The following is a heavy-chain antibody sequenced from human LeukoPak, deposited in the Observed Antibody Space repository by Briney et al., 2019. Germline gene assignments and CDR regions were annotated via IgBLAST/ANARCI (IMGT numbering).Heavy chain of an antibody. CDR2: ISGGGGTT. CDR1: GFTFSSYA. CDR3: ARRGMTTVDF. Sequence: GGSLRLSCAASGFTFSSYAMNWVRQAPGKGLEWVSAISGGGGTTYYADSVKGRFTISRDNSKNTLYVQMNSLRPEDTAVYYCARRGMTTVDFWGQGTLVTVSS. V-gene: IGHV3-23*01. D-gene: IGHD4-17*01. J-gene: IGHJ4*02.